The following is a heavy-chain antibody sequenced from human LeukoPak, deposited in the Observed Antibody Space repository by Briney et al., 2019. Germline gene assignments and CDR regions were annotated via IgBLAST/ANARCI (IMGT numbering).Heavy chain of an antibody. CDR1: GGTFSSYA. D-gene: IGHD3-16*02. V-gene: IGHV1-69*04. CDR2: IIPIFGIA. J-gene: IGHJ4*02. CDR3: ARDRNTFDDYVWESYRPFRY. Sequence: SVKVSCKASGGTFSSYAISWVRQAPGQGLEWMGRIIPIFGIANYAQKFQGRVTITADKSTSTAYMELSSLRSEDTAVYYCARDRNTFDDYVWESYRPFRYWGQGTLVTVSS.